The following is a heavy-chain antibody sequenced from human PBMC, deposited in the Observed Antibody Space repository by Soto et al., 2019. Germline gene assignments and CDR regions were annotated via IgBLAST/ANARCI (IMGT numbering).Heavy chain of an antibody. V-gene: IGHV1-3*01. D-gene: IGHD3-10*01. J-gene: IGHJ4*02. CDR3: ARSLINGSGSYYMGY. CDR2: INAGNGNT. Sequence: ASVKVSCKASGYTFTSYAMHWVRQAPGQRLEWMGWINAGNGNTKYSQKFQGRVTITRDTSASTAYMELSSLRSEDTAVYYCARSLINGSGSYYMGYWGQGTLVTVSS. CDR1: GYTFTSYA.